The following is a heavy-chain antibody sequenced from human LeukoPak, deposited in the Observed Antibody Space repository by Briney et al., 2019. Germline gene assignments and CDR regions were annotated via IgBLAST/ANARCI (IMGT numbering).Heavy chain of an antibody. CDR1: GESFSGYH. V-gene: IGHV4-34*01. Sequence: SETLSLTCAVYGESFSGYHWTWIRQPPGKGPEWIGKIDHSGSTNYNPSLKSRVTISVATPKNQISLDRSSVTAADTAVYYCARGRYCNSTNCPYVGGFYYMDVWGKGTTVTVSS. CDR3: ARGRYCNSTNCPYVGGFYYMDV. D-gene: IGHD2-2*01. J-gene: IGHJ6*03. CDR2: IDHSGST.